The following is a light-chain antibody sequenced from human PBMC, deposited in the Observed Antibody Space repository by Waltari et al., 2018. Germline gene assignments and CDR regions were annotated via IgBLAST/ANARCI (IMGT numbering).Light chain of an antibody. CDR1: RSNIGANYD. CDR3: QSYDSSLSAV. Sequence: QSVLTQPPSVSGAPGHSVTISCTGSRSNIGANYDVHWYQQLPGAAPKLLIYAFINRPAGVPDRFYGSKSGASASLAISGLQAEDEAVYYCQSYDSSLSAVFGGGTKVTVL. J-gene: IGLJ3*02. V-gene: IGLV1-40*01. CDR2: AFI.